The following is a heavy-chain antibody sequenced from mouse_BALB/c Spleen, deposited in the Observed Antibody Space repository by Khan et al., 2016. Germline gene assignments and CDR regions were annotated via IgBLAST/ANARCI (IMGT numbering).Heavy chain of an antibody. J-gene: IGHJ2*01. CDR3: ARETTVVAKDYLDY. CDR2: ISYSGST. Sequence: EVQLQESGPGLVKPSQSLSLTCTVTGYSITSDYAWNWIRQFPGNKLEWMGYISYSGSTSYNPSLKSRISITRDTSKNQFFLQLNSVTTEDTATXYGARETTVVAKDYLDYWGQGTTLTVSS. CDR1: GYSITSDYA. V-gene: IGHV3-2*02. D-gene: IGHD1-1*01.